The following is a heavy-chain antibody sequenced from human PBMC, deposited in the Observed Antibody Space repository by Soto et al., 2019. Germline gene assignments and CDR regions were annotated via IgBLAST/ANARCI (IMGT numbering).Heavy chain of an antibody. CDR1: GGTFSSYA. Sequence: SVKVSCKASGGTFSSYAISWVRQAPGQGLEWMGGIIPIFGTANYAQKFQGRVTITADESTSTAYMELSSLRSEDTAVYYCARRLGPEYCSSTSCYSWFDPWGQGTLVTVS. V-gene: IGHV1-69*13. CDR3: ARRLGPEYCSSTSCYSWFDP. CDR2: IIPIFGTA. J-gene: IGHJ5*02. D-gene: IGHD2-2*01.